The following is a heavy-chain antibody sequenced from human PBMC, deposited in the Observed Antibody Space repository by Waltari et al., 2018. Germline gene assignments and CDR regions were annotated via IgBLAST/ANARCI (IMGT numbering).Heavy chain of an antibody. Sequence: EVQLVESGGGSVQPGGSLRLSCAASGFTFSIYSMIWVRQDPGKGLEGVSYINNRSTTIYDADTVKGRLTTSRDDAKNSLYMQMNSLRAEETAVYYCARWNIGADYWGQGTLVTVSS. J-gene: IGHJ4*02. D-gene: IGHD2-15*01. CDR3: ARWNIGADY. CDR2: INNRSTTI. CDR1: GFTFSIYS. V-gene: IGHV3-48*04.